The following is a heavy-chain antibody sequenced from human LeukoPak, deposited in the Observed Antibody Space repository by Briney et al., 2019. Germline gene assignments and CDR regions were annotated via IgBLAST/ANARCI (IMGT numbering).Heavy chain of an antibody. CDR1: GFTFDDYA. V-gene: IGHV3-9*01. CDR2: ISWNSGSI. CDR3: ARDYTGYFP. Sequence: GGSLRLSCAASGFTFDDYAMHWVRQAPGKGLEWVSGISWNSGSIGYADSVKGRFTISRDNAKNSLYLQMNSLRAEDTAVYYCARDYTGYFPWGQGTLVIVSS. J-gene: IGHJ5*02. D-gene: IGHD3-9*01.